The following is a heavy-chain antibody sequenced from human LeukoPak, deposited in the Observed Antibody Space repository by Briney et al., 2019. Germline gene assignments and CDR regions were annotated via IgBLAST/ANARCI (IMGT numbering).Heavy chain of an antibody. CDR1: GFTFSSYW. Sequence: GGSLRLSCAASGFTFSSYWMSWVRLAPGKGLEWVANIKQDGSEKYYVDSVKGRFTISRDNADRSLYLQMTSLRVEDTAVYFCASRYCTGVNCFAASYMCMDVWGKGTTVTVSS. V-gene: IGHV3-7*01. D-gene: IGHD2-8*02. CDR2: IKQDGSEK. J-gene: IGHJ6*03. CDR3: ASRYCTGVNCFAASYMCMDV.